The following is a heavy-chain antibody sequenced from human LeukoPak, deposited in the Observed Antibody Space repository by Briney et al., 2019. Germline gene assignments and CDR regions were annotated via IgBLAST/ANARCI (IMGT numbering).Heavy chain of an antibody. D-gene: IGHD3-22*01. Sequence: GGSLRLSCAASGFTFSSYAMSWVRQAPGKGLEWVSAISGSGGSTYYADSVKGRFTISRDNSKNTLYLQMNGLRVEDTAVYYCVVWGEDRSGHRFDFWGQGTLVTVSS. J-gene: IGHJ4*02. V-gene: IGHV3-23*01. CDR2: ISGSGGST. CDR3: VVWGEDRSGHRFDF. CDR1: GFTFSSYA.